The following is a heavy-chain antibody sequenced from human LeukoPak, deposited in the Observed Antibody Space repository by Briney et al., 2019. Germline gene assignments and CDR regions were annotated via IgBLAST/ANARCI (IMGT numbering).Heavy chain of an antibody. D-gene: IGHD3-10*01. Sequence: ASVKVSCKASGGTFSSYAISWVRQAPGQGLEWMGGIIPIFGTANYAQKFQGGVTITADESTSTAYMELRSLRSDDTAVYYCARASSYGSGSYDFDYWGQGTLVTVSS. CDR2: IIPIFGTA. J-gene: IGHJ4*02. CDR1: GGTFSSYA. V-gene: IGHV1-69*13. CDR3: ARASSYGSGSYDFDY.